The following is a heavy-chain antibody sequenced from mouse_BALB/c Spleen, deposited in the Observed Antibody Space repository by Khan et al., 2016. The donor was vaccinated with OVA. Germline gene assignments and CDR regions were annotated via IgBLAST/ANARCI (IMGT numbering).Heavy chain of an antibody. V-gene: IGHV3-2*02. J-gene: IGHJ2*01. CDR3: ARTARIKY. CDR2: ISYSGST. Sequence: EVQLQESGPGLVKPSQSLSLTCTVTGYSIPSGYGWNWIRQFPGNKLEWMGYISYSGSTNYNPSLKSRISITRDTSKNQFFLQLNSVTTEDTAKYYCARTARIKYWGQGTTLTGSS. D-gene: IGHD1-2*01. CDR1: GYSIPSGYG.